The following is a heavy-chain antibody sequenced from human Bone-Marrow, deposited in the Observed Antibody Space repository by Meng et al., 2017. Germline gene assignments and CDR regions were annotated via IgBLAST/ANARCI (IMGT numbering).Heavy chain of an antibody. CDR3: ARDLPYASGAGGFDP. CDR1: GGSFSGYY. Sequence: QVQLQQWGAGLLKPSETLSLTCAVYGGSFSGYYWSWIRQPPGKGLEWIGEINHSGSTNYNPSLKSRVTISVDTSKNQFSLKLSSVTAADTAVYYCARDLPYASGAGGFDPWGQGTLVTVSS. CDR2: INHSGST. D-gene: IGHD3-10*01. V-gene: IGHV4-34*01. J-gene: IGHJ5*02.